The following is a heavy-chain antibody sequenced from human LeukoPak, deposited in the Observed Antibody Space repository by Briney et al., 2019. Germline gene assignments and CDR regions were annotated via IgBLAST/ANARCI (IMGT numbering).Heavy chain of an antibody. V-gene: IGHV4-39*07. CDR3: ARDSSRLAHWFDP. D-gene: IGHD2-15*01. J-gene: IGHJ5*02. CDR2: IYYSGST. CDR1: GGSISSSSYY. Sequence: SETLSLTCTVSGGSISSSSYYWGWIRQPPGKGLEWIGSIYYSGSTYYNPSLKSRVTISVDTSKNQFSLKLSSVTAADTAVYYCARDSSRLAHWFDPWGQGTLVTVSS.